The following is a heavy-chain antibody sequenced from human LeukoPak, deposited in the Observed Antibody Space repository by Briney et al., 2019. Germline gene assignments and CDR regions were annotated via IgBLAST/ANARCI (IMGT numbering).Heavy chain of an antibody. CDR2: INPSGGST. CDR1: GYTFTSYY. Sequence: GASVKVSCKASGYTFTSYYMHWVRQAPGQGLEWMGIINPSGGSTSYAQKFQGRVTMTRDTSTSTVYMELSSLRSEDTAVYYCAREGIAAAVPEGHWFDPWGQGTLVTVSS. J-gene: IGHJ5*02. CDR3: AREGIAAAVPEGHWFDP. D-gene: IGHD6-13*01. V-gene: IGHV1-46*01.